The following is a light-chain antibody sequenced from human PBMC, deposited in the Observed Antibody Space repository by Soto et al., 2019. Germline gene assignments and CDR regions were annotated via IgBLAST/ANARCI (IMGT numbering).Light chain of an antibody. CDR3: QQYGSWT. Sequence: EIVLTQSPGTLSLSPGERATLSCRASQSVSSSYLAWYQQKPGQAPRLLIYGASSRATGIPDRFSGSGSGTDFTLTISRLEPEDFAVYYCQQYGSWTSGQGTKVEIK. J-gene: IGKJ1*01. V-gene: IGKV3-20*01. CDR1: QSVSSSY. CDR2: GAS.